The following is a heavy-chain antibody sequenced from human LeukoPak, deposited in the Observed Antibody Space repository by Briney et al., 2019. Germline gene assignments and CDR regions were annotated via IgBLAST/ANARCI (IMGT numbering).Heavy chain of an antibody. CDR2: ICSTRTYI. V-gene: IGHV3-21*01. CDR3: ARGFGGYCSSTSCLVTIDY. Sequence: GGSLRLSCAASGFTFSSYTMNWVRQAPGKGPEWVSSICSTRTYICYADSLKGRFTISRDNAKNSLYLQMDSLRAEDTAVYYCARGFGGYCSSTSCLVTIDYWGQGTLVTVS. D-gene: IGHD2-2*01. CDR1: GFTFSSYT. J-gene: IGHJ4*02.